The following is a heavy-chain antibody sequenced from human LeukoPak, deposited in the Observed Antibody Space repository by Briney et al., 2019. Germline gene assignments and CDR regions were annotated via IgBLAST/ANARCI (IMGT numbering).Heavy chain of an antibody. J-gene: IGHJ3*02. CDR3: ARLRFDPIAAAMYAFDI. V-gene: IGHV4-39*07. Sequence: SETLSLTCTVSGGSISSSSYYWSWIRQPPGKGLEWIGEINHSGSTNYNPSLKSRVTISVDTSKNQFSLKLSSVTAADTAVYYCARLRFDPIAAAMYAFDIWGQGTMVTVSS. CDR2: INHSGST. D-gene: IGHD2-2*01. CDR1: GGSISSSSYY.